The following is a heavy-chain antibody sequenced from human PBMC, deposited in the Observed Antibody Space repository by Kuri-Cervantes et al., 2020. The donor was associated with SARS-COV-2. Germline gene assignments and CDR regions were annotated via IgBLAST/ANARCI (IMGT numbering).Heavy chain of an antibody. CDR3: ARVAGEGPIYYYYMDV. D-gene: IGHD2-21*01. CDR2: LSGSGGST. J-gene: IGHJ6*03. CDR1: GFTFSSYA. V-gene: IGHV3-23*01. Sequence: GESLKISCAASGFTFSSYAMSWVRQAPGKGLEWVSALSGSGGSTYCADSVKGRFTISRDDAKNSLYLQVNSLRDEDTAVYFCARVAGEGPIYYYYMDVWGKGTTVTVSS.